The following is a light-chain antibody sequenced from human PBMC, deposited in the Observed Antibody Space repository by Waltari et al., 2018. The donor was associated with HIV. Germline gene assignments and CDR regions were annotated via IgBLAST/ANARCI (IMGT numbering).Light chain of an antibody. V-gene: IGKV3-15*01. CDR3: QQYDSGPRGIT. CDR2: EAA. J-gene: IGKJ2*01. Sequence: EIVMTQSPPTLSVSPGQRVTLSCRASQSISAKVAWYQQRPGQAPRLLIYEAATRPTGIPARFSGSGSGTEFTLIISSLQSEDFATYFCQQYDSGPRGITFGQGTMLEIK. CDR1: QSISAK.